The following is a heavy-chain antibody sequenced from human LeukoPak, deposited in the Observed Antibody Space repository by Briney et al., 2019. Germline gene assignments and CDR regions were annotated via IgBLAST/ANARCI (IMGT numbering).Heavy chain of an antibody. V-gene: IGHV4-59*01. CDR3: ARVSLAVAGVQYYYSDH. CDR1: GGSISRYY. Sequence: KPSETLSLTCTVSGGSISRYYWSWIRQPPGKGLEWIGYIYYSGSTNYNPSLKSRVTISIDTSKNQFYLKVNSVTAADTAVYYCARVSLAVAGVQYYYSDHWGQGTLVTVSS. CDR2: IYYSGST. D-gene: IGHD6-19*01. J-gene: IGHJ4*02.